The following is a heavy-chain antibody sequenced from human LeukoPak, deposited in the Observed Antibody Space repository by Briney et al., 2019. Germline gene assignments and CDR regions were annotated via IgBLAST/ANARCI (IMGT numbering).Heavy chain of an antibody. J-gene: IGHJ6*02. CDR1: GGSFSGYC. V-gene: IGHV4-34*01. Sequence: SETLSLTCAVYGGSFSGYCWSWIRQPPGKGLEWIGEINHSGSTNYNPSLKSRVTISVDTSKNQFSLKLSSVTAADTAVYYCARDPYGSGINYYYGMDVWGQGTTVTVSS. CDR3: ARDPYGSGINYYYGMDV. CDR2: INHSGST. D-gene: IGHD3-10*01.